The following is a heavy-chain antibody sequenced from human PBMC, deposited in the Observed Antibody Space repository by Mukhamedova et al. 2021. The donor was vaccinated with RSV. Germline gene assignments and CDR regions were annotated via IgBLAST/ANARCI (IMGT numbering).Heavy chain of an antibody. CDR2: HYNGDT. CDR3: AREIGGSGHFDS. V-gene: IGHV4-59*01. D-gene: IGHD6-19*01. Sequence: HYNGDTNYSPSLKSRVTFSVDTSKNQFSLKLSSVTAADTAVYYCAREIGGSGHFDSWCQGTLVTVSS. J-gene: IGHJ4*02.